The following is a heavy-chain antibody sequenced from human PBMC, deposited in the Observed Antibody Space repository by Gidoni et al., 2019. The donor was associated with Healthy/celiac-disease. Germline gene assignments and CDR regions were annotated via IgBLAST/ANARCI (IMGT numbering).Heavy chain of an antibody. CDR3: ARDRSSSSPFRYYYYGMDV. CDR1: GFTVSSNY. J-gene: IGHJ6*02. Sequence: EVQLVASGGGLVQPGGSLRLSCAASGFTVSSNYMSWVRQAPGKGLEWVSVIYSGGSTYYADSVKGRFTISRDNSKNTLYLQMNSLRAEDTAVYYCARDRSSSSPFRYYYYGMDVWGQGTTVTVSS. V-gene: IGHV3-66*02. D-gene: IGHD6-13*01. CDR2: IYSGGST.